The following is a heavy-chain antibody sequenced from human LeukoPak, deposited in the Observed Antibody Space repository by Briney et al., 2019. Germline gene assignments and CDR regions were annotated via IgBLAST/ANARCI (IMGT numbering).Heavy chain of an antibody. Sequence: KPGSVKVSCKASGYTSTSYGISWVRQAPGQGLEWMGWISAYNGNTNYAQKLQGRVTMTTDTSTSTAYMELRSLRSDDTAVYYCARDYYDSSGYYYWGRGTLVTVSS. D-gene: IGHD3-22*01. J-gene: IGHJ4*02. CDR2: ISAYNGNT. V-gene: IGHV1-18*01. CDR3: ARDYYDSSGYYY. CDR1: GYTSTSYG.